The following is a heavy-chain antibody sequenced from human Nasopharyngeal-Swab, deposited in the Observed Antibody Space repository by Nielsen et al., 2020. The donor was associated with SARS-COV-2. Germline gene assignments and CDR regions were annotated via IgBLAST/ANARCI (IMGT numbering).Heavy chain of an antibody. CDR2: IKQDGSDK. V-gene: IGHV3-7*01. CDR1: GFTFSRYW. CDR3: ARDQIAVSGTSYYYGMDV. D-gene: IGHD6-19*01. J-gene: IGHJ6*02. Sequence: GESLKISCAASGFTFSRYWMSWVRQAPGKGLEWVSNIKQDGSDKYYVDSVKGRFTISRDNAKNSLYLQMNSLRAEDTAVYYCARDQIAVSGTSYYYGMDVWGQGTTVTVSS.